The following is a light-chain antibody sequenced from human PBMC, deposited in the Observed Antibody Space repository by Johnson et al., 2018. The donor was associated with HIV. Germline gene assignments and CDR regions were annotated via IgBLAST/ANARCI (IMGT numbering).Light chain of an antibody. CDR3: GTWDSSLSAS. Sequence: QSVLTQPPSVSAAPGQKVTISCSGSSSNIGNNYVSWYQQLPGTAPKLLIYENNKRPSGIPDRFSGSTSGTSATLGITGLQTGDEADYYCGTWDSSLSASFGTGTKVTVL. CDR2: ENN. J-gene: IGLJ1*01. V-gene: IGLV1-51*02. CDR1: SSNIGNNY.